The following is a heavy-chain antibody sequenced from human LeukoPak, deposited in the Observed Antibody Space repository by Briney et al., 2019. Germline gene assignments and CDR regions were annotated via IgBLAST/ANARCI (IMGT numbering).Heavy chain of an antibody. D-gene: IGHD1-1*01. Sequence: GESLKIYWKGSGYSCTRYWIGLVRQMPGKGLEWMGMIYPGDSDTRYSPSFQGQVTISADKSISTAYLQWSSLKASDTAMYYCASFDRTRIPYNIDYWGQGALVTVSS. CDR1: GYSCTRYW. V-gene: IGHV5-51*01. CDR2: IYPGDSDT. CDR3: ASFDRTRIPYNIDY. J-gene: IGHJ4*02.